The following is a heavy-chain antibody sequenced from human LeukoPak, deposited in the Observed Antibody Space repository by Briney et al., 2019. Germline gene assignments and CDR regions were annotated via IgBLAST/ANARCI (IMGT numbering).Heavy chain of an antibody. CDR1: GFTFSNYW. J-gene: IGHJ4*02. CDR2: INGDGSVT. V-gene: IGHV3-74*01. CDR3: WYYYDSSGYYADY. Sequence: GGSLRLSCAASGFTFSNYWMHWVRQAPGKGPVWVSHINGDGSVTGYADSVKGRFTVSRDNARPTLYVQMNNLRAEDTAVYFTWYYYDSSGYYADYWGQGTLVTVSS. D-gene: IGHD3-22*01.